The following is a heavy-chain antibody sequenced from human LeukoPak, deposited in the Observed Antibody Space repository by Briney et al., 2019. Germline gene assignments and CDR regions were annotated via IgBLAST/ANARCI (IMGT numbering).Heavy chain of an antibody. V-gene: IGHV4-39*01. CDR1: GDSFSSSSFH. Sequence: RSSETLSLTCTASGDSFSSSSFHWGWIRQPPGRGLEWVASSHYSGITYYSPSLKSRVTVSVDTSSDRFSLQLSSVTAADTAVYYCVRIYYDSSGYYLTDYYFDSWGQGTLVTVSS. CDR2: SHYSGIT. D-gene: IGHD3-22*01. CDR3: VRIYYDSSGYYLTDYYFDS. J-gene: IGHJ4*02.